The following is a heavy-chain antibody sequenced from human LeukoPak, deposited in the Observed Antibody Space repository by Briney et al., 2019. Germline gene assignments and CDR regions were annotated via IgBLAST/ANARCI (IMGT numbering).Heavy chain of an antibody. D-gene: IGHD5-12*01. CDR3: ARGGGYSGYGNIDY. CDR2: IYYSGST. CDR1: GGSISSYY. J-gene: IGHJ4*02. Sequence: SETLSLTCTVSGGSISSYYWSWIRQPPGKGLEWIGYIYYSGSTNYNPSLKSRVTISVDTSKNQFSLKLSSVTAADTAVYYCARGGGYSGYGNIDYWGQGTLVTVSS. V-gene: IGHV4-59*01.